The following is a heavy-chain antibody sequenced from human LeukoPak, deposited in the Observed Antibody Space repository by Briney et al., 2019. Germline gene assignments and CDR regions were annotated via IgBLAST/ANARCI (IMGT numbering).Heavy chain of an antibody. V-gene: IGHV3-23*01. Sequence: PGGSLRLSCAASGFTFSSYAMSWVRQAPGKGLEWVSAISGSGGSTYYADSVKGRFTISRDNAKNTLYLQMNSLRAEDTAVYYCARDYDSSGYYPRAAFDIWGQGTMVTVSS. CDR1: GFTFSSYA. J-gene: IGHJ3*02. D-gene: IGHD3-22*01. CDR2: ISGSGGST. CDR3: ARDYDSSGYYPRAAFDI.